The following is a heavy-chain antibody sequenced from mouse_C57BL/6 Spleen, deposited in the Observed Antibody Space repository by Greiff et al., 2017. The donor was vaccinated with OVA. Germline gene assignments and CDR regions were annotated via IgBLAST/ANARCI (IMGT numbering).Heavy chain of an antibody. J-gene: IGHJ2*02. CDR3: ARSLGQDFFDY. V-gene: IGHV1-82*01. Sequence: QVQLQQSGPELVKPGASVKISCKASGYAFSSSWMNWVKQRPGKGLEWIGRIYPGDGDTNYNGKFKGKATLTADKSSSTAYMQLSSLTSEDSAVYFCARSLGQDFFDYWGQGTSLTVSS. D-gene: IGHD4-1*01. CDR1: GYAFSSSW. CDR2: IYPGDGDT.